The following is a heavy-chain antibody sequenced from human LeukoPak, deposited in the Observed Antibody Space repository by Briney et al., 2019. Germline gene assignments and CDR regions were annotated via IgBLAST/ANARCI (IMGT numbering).Heavy chain of an antibody. CDR1: GYTFTSYG. V-gene: IGHV1-18*01. Sequence: ASVNVSCKASGYTFTSYGISWVRQAPGQGLEWMGWISAYNGNTNYAQKLQGRVTMTTDTSTSTAYMELRSLRSDDTAVYYCARVDGSGRLSYYGMDVWGQGTTVTVSS. D-gene: IGHD3-10*01. CDR2: ISAYNGNT. J-gene: IGHJ6*02. CDR3: ARVDGSGRLSYYGMDV.